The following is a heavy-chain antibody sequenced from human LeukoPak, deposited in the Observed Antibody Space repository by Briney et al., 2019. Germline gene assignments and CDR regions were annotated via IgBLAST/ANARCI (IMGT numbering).Heavy chain of an antibody. Sequence: SGGSLRLSCAASGFTFSSYNMHWVRQAPGKGLEWVSSISSSSSSIYYADSVRGRFTTSRDNAKNSLYLQMNSLRAEDTAVYYCARGTYYSDTTGYYYFHYWGQGTLVTVSS. V-gene: IGHV3-21*01. CDR3: ARGTYYSDTTGYYYFHY. CDR1: GFTFSSYN. CDR2: ISSSSSSI. D-gene: IGHD3-22*01. J-gene: IGHJ4*02.